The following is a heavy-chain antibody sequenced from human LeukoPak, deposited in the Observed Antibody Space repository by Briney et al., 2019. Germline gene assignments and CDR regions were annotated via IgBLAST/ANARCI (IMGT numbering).Heavy chain of an antibody. CDR1: GFTVSSSG. CDR2: IKQDGSEK. J-gene: IGHJ6*03. V-gene: IGHV3-7*01. D-gene: IGHD2-21*02. Sequence: GGSLRLSCAASGFTVSSSGISSARQAPGKGLEWVANIKQDGSEKYYVDSVKGRFTISRDNAKNSLYLQMNSLRAEDTAVYYCARDMTEYYYYYMDVWGKGTTVTDSS. CDR3: ARDMTEYYYYYMDV.